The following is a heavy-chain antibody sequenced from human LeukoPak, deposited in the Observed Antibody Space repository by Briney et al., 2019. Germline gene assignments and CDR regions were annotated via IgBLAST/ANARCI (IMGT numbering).Heavy chain of an antibody. CDR3: ARDKIVGATHFDY. Sequence: GGSLRLSCAASGFPLSDYWMSWVRQAPGKGLEWVANIKQDGGEIYYVDSVKGRFTISRDNDKNSLYLQMNSLTAEDTAVYYCARDKIVGATHFDYWGQGTLVTVSS. D-gene: IGHD1-26*01. CDR2: IKQDGGEI. CDR1: GFPLSDYW. J-gene: IGHJ4*02. V-gene: IGHV3-7*01.